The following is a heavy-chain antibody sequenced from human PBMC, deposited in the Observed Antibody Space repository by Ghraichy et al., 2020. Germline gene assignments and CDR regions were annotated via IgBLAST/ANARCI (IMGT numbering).Heavy chain of an antibody. V-gene: IGHV4-59*01. CDR2: IYYSGST. CDR3: ARERIAARPSYFDY. CDR1: GGSISSYY. J-gene: IGHJ4*02. Sequence: LETLSLTCTVSGGSISSYYWSWIRQPPGKGLEWIGYIYYSGSTNYNPSLKSRVTISVDTSKNQFSLKLSSVTAADTAVYYCARERIAARPSYFDYWGQGTLVTVSS. D-gene: IGHD6-6*01.